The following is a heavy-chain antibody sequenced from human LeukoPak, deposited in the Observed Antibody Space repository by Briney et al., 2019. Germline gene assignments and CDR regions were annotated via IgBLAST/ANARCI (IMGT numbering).Heavy chain of an antibody. CDR3: ARAPYGSGSYYNPLDY. CDR2: INWNGGGT. V-gene: IGHV3-20*04. CDR1: GFTFDDYG. D-gene: IGHD3-10*01. Sequence: GGSLRLSCAASGFTFDDYGMSWVRQAPGKGLEWVSGINWNGGGTGYADSVKGRFTISRDNAKNSLYLQMNSLRAEDTALYYCARAPYGSGSYYNPLDYWGQGTLVTVSS. J-gene: IGHJ4*02.